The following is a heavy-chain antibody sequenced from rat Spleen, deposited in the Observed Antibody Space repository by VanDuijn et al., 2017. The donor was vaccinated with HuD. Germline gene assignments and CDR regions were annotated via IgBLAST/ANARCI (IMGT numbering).Heavy chain of an antibody. J-gene: IGHJ3*01. Sequence: EVQLVESGGGLVQPGRSLKLSCAASGFTYSNYVMAWVSQAPTKGLEWVASISTGGGNTYYRDSVKGRFTISRDNAKNTLYLQMDSLRSEDTATYYGARGGYNYNWFAYWGQGTLVTVSS. CDR3: ARGGYNYNWFAY. V-gene: IGHV5S13*01. CDR2: ISTGGGNT. CDR1: GFTYSNYV. D-gene: IGHD1-9*01.